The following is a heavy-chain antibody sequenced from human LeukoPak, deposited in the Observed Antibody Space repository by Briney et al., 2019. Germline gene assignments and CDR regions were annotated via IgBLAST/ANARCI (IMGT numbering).Heavy chain of an antibody. CDR1: GGSISSYY. D-gene: IGHD4-17*01. CDR2: IYYSGST. Sequence: SETLSLTCTVSGGSISSYYWSWIRQPPGKGLEWIGSIYYSGSTYYNPSLKSRVTISVDTSKNQFSLKLSSVTAADTAVYYCARGTVEDDYGDRAYFDYWGQGTLVTVSS. J-gene: IGHJ4*02. CDR3: ARGTVEDDYGDRAYFDY. V-gene: IGHV4-59*12.